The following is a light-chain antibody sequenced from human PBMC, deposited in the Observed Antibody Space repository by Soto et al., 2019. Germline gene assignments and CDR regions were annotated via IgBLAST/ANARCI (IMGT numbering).Light chain of an antibody. CDR1: TGAVTSGHF. CDR2: DVS. Sequence: QAVVTQEHSLTVSPGGTGTLTCGSSTGAVTSGHFPYWFQQKPGQARRTLIYDVSDKHSSTPARFSGSLVGGKAALTLSGAQPYDEAVYCCFLFYSGARVFGGGTKLTVL. J-gene: IGLJ3*02. V-gene: IGLV7-46*01. CDR3: FLFYSGARV.